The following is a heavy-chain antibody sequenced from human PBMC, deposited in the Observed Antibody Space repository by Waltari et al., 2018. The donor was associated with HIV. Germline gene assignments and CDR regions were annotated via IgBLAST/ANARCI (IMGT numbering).Heavy chain of an antibody. CDR2: SYSGGST. CDR1: GFTVSSNY. V-gene: IGHV3-53*02. Sequence: EVQLVETGGGLIQPGGSLRLSCAASGFTVSSNYMSWVRQAPGKGLGWVSVSYSGGSTYYADSVKGRFTISRDNSKNTLYLQMNSLRAEDTAVYYCARNTYGSGSDLDYYGMDVWGQGTTVTVSS. J-gene: IGHJ6*02. D-gene: IGHD3-10*01. CDR3: ARNTYGSGSDLDYYGMDV.